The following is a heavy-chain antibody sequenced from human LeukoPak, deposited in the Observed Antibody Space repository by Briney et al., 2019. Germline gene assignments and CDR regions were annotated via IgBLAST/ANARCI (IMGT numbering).Heavy chain of an antibody. J-gene: IGHJ4*02. D-gene: IGHD1-26*01. CDR1: GGSFSGYY. Sequence: PSETPSLTCTVYGGSFSGYYWSWIRQPPGRELEWIGEINHSGSINYNPSLKSRVTISVDTSKNQFSLKLSSVTAADTAVYYCARARSGKWGFDYWGQGTLVTVSS. V-gene: IGHV4-34*01. CDR3: ARARSGKWGFDY. CDR2: INHSGSI.